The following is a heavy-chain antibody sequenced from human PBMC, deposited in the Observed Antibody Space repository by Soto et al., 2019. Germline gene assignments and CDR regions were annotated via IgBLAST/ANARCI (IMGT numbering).Heavy chain of an antibody. CDR2: ISWNSGSI. D-gene: IGHD3-9*01. J-gene: IGHJ6*03. CDR3: AKDKPIRYFDWLLSEGADYYYYYYMDV. Sequence: GGSLRLSCAASGFTFDDYAMHWVRQAPGKGLEWVSGISWNSGSIGYADSVKGRFTISRDNAKNSLYLQMNSLRAEDTALYYCAKDKPIRYFDWLLSEGADYYYYYYMDVWGKGTTVTVSS. CDR1: GFTFDDYA. V-gene: IGHV3-9*01.